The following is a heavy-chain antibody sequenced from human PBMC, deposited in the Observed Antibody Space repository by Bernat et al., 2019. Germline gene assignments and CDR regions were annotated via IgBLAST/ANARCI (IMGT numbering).Heavy chain of an antibody. V-gene: IGHV5-10-1*01. J-gene: IGHJ4*02. D-gene: IGHD3-10*01. CDR2: IDPSDSYT. Sequence: EVQLVQSGAEVKKPGESLKISCKGSGYSFTSYWISWVRQMPGKGLEWMGRIDPSDSYTNYSPSFQGHVTISADKSISTAYLQWSSLKASDTAMYYCARHKSLAVYGSGSYNLHFDYWGQGTLVTVSS. CDR1: GYSFTSYW. CDR3: ARHKSLAVYGSGSYNLHFDY.